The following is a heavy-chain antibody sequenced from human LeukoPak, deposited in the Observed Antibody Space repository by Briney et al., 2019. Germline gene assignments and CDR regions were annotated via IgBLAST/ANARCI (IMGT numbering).Heavy chain of an antibody. CDR1: GFSFSDYG. V-gene: IGHV3-30*02. Sequence: GGSLRLSCAASGFSFSDYGMHWVLQAPGKGLEWVAFIRYHGSETYYVDSVKGRFTVSRDNSKNTLYLQMNSLKVEDTAVYYCAKRLVCSGGTCYGGSPEYWGPGTLVTVSS. CDR3: AKRLVCSGGTCYGGSPEY. CDR2: IRYHGSET. D-gene: IGHD2-15*01. J-gene: IGHJ4*02.